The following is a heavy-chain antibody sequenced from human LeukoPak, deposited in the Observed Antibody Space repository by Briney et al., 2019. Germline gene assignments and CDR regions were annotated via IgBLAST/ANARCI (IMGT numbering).Heavy chain of an antibody. J-gene: IGHJ4*02. CDR2: INPNSGGT. V-gene: IGHV1-2*02. Sequence: ASVKVSCKASGYTFIGYSMQWVRQAPGQGLEWMGWINPNSGGTSYAQRFQGRVTMTRDTSISTAYMELNRLTSDDTAVYYCARSGYTYGPLPAVYWGQGTLVTVSS. CDR3: ARSGYTYGPLPAVY. CDR1: GYTFIGYS. D-gene: IGHD5-18*01.